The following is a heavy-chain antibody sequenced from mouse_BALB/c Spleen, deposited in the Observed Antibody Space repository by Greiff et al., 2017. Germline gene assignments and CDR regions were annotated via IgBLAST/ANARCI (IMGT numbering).Heavy chain of an antibody. CDR2: ISTYYGDA. J-gene: IGHJ3*01. CDR3: AREDGYYTWFAY. Sequence: VQLQQSGAELVRPGVSVKISCKGSGYTFTDYAMHWVKQSHAKSLEWIGVISTYYGDASYNQKFKGKATMTVDKSSSTAYMELARLTSEDSAIYYCAREDGYYTWFAYWGQGTLVTVSA. D-gene: IGHD2-3*01. CDR1: GYTFTDYA. V-gene: IGHV1S137*01.